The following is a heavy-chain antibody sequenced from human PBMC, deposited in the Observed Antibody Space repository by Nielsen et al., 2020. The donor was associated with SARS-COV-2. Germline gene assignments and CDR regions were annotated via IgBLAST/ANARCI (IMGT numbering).Heavy chain of an antibody. CDR1: GYRFSSSG. V-gene: IGHV1-46*01. CDR3: ARSDSSSWYGNDH. Sequence: ASVKVSCKTSGYRFSSSGIGWVRQAPVQGLEWMGIINPSSGSTSYAQNFQGRVTMTRDTSTSTVYMELSSLRSEDTAMYYCARSDSSSWYGNDHWGQGTLVTVSS. J-gene: IGHJ4*02. D-gene: IGHD6-13*01. CDR2: INPSSGST.